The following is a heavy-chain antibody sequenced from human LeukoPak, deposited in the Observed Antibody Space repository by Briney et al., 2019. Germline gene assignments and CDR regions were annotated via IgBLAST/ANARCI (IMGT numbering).Heavy chain of an antibody. CDR3: ARHLRYFAWSGGFDP. D-gene: IGHD3-9*01. J-gene: IGHJ5*02. Sequence: SETLSLTCTVSGDSISNYYWSWVRQPPGKGLEWSGYIYYSGSTNYNPSLKSRATIAVDTSKNQFSLKLSSVTAADTAVYYCARHLRYFAWSGGFDPWGQGTLVTVS. CDR2: IYYSGST. CDR1: GDSISNYY. V-gene: IGHV4-59*08.